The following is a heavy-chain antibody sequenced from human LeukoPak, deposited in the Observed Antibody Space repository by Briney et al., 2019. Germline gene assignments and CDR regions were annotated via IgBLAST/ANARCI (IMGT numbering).Heavy chain of an antibody. CDR3: ARGALPPHFDY. J-gene: IGHJ4*02. Sequence: GGSLRLSCAASGFTFSSYEMNWVRQAPGKGLEWVSYISSSGSTIYYADSVKGRFTISRDNAKNSLYLQMNSLRAEDTAVYYCARGALPPHFDYWGQGTLVTVSS. CDR2: ISSSGSTI. V-gene: IGHV3-48*03. D-gene: IGHD3-10*01. CDR1: GFTFSSYE.